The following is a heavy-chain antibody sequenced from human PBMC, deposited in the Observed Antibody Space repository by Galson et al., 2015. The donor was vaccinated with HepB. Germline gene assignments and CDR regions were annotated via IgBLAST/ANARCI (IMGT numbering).Heavy chain of an antibody. V-gene: IGHV4-59*01. CDR1: GDSMIGYY. J-gene: IGHJ4*02. CDR2: IHYSGRT. CDR3: ARDFGGGDGIRLGWYFDY. D-gene: IGHD2-21*02. Sequence: SETLSLTCTVSGDSMIGYYWSWIRQPPGGGLEWIGYIHYSGRTDYNSSLKSRVTISVDTSKNYFSLQLTSVTAADTAVYFRARDFGGGDGIRLGWYFDYWGQGTLVTVSS.